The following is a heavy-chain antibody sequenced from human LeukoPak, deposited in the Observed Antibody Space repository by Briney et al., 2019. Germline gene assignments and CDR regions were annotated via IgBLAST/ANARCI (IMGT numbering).Heavy chain of an antibody. CDR1: GGSINSGGHY. CDR3: ARDRGYGMDV. V-gene: IGHV4-31*03. J-gene: IGHJ6*02. Sequence: SETLSLTCTVSGGSINSGGHYCNWIRQHPGKGLEWIGYIYYSGSTDYNPSLKSRLTISVDTSKNQFSLKLSSVTAADTAVYYCARDRGYGMDVWGQGTTVTVSS. CDR2: IYYSGST.